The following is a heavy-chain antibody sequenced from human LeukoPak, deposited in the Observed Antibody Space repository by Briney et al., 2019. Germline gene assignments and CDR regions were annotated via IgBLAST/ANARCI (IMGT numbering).Heavy chain of an antibody. D-gene: IGHD3-22*01. J-gene: IGHJ4*02. CDR1: GGSIGSGGYS. V-gene: IGHV4-30-2*03. CDR2: NYYSGNT. Sequence: SETLSLTCAVSGGSIGSGGYSWSWIRQPPGKGLEWIGSNYYSGNTYHNPSLKRRVTISVDTSKKQFSLRLSSVTAADTAVYYCARQLLIFDSSAFDFWGQGTLVTVSS. CDR3: ARQLLIFDSSAFDF.